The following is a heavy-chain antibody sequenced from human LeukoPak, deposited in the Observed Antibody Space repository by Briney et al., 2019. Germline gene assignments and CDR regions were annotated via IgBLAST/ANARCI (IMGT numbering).Heavy chain of an antibody. D-gene: IGHD3-9*01. J-gene: IGHJ3*02. Sequence: ASVKVSCKASGGTFSSYAISWVRQAPGQGLEWMGGIIPIFGTANYAQKFQGRVTITADESTSTAYMELSSLRSEDTAVYYCARSRRPYDILTGYRNGAFDIWGQGTMVTVSS. CDR2: IIPIFGTA. CDR3: ARSRRPYDILTGYRNGAFDI. V-gene: IGHV1-69*13. CDR1: GGTFSSYA.